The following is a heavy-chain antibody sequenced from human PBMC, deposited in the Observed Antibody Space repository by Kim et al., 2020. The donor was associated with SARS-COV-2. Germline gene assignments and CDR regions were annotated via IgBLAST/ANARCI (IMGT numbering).Heavy chain of an antibody. CDR3: ARGSTDWKGIDY. Sequence: GGSLRLSCVASGFTSSTYWMHWVRQAPGKGLVWVSNIQGDGRGTGYADSVKGRFTISRDNPRNTVFLQMNSLTAEDTAIYFCARGSTDWKGIDYWGQGTLVTVSS. J-gene: IGHJ4*02. V-gene: IGHV3-74*01. CDR1: GFTSSTYW. CDR2: IQGDGRGT. D-gene: IGHD1-1*01.